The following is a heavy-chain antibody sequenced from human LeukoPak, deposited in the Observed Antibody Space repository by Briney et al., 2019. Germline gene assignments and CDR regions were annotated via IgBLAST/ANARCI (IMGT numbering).Heavy chain of an antibody. CDR1: GLIFHNYA. J-gene: IGHJ3*01. CDR2: ILGGGGT. CDR3: GQDPNGNYIGAFDF. D-gene: IGHD4-17*01. Sequence: GGSLRLSCAASGLIFHNYALVWIRRAPGKGPEWVSAILGGGGTFYADAVKGRFTISRDNSKNTLYLQMNSLRAEDTATYYCGQDPNGNYIGAFDFWGRGTMVAVSS. V-gene: IGHV3-23*01.